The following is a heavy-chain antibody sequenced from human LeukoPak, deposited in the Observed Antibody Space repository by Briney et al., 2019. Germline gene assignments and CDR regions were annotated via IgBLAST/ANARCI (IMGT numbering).Heavy chain of an antibody. CDR2: ISWNSGTI. CDR1: GFTFDDYA. Sequence: GGSLRLSCAASGFTFDDYAKHWVRQAPGKGLEWVSGISWNSGTIGYADSVKGRFTISRDNAKNSLYLQMNSLRAEDMAFYYCAKDYTSGWYGAFDIWGQGTMVTVSS. CDR3: AKDYTSGWYGAFDI. J-gene: IGHJ3*02. D-gene: IGHD6-19*01. V-gene: IGHV3-9*03.